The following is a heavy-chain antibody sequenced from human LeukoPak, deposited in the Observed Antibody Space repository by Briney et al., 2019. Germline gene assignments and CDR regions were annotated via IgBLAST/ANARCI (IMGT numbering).Heavy chain of an antibody. Sequence: SETLSLTCTVSGGSISSYYWSWIRQPPGKGLEWIGYIYYSGSTNYNPSLKSRVTISVDTSKNQFSLKLSSVTAADTAVYYCARGGLLWFGDMARGSQWFDPWGQGTLVTVSS. J-gene: IGHJ5*02. D-gene: IGHD3-10*01. CDR1: GGSISSYY. CDR2: IYYSGST. V-gene: IGHV4-59*01. CDR3: ARGGLLWFGDMARGSQWFDP.